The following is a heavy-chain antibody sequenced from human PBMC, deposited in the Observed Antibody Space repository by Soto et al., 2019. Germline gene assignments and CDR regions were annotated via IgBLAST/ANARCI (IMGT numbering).Heavy chain of an antibody. J-gene: IGHJ4*02. CDR1: GGSISSNY. V-gene: IGHV4-59*01. D-gene: IGHD6-13*01. Sequence: SETLSLTCTVSGGSISSNYWTWIRQPPGKGLEWIGYVYNSGSTNYNPSLKSRVTISEDTSKSQFSLNVNSMTAAYTAVYYCARYRREAVAGYTLDNWGQGILVTGSS. CDR2: VYNSGST. CDR3: ARYRREAVAGYTLDN.